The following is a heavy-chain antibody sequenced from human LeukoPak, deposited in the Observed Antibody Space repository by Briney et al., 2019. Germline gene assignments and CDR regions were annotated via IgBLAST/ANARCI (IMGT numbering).Heavy chain of an antibody. CDR1: GFTFSSYA. CDR2: ISYDGSNK. D-gene: IGHD3-22*01. V-gene: IGHV3-30-3*01. J-gene: IGHJ4*02. Sequence: GRSLRLSCAASGFTFSSYAMHWVRQAPGKGLEWGAVISYDGSNKYYADSVKGRFTISRDNSKNTLYLQMNSLGAEDTAVYYCARVEGSYYYDSSGYYSDYWGQGTLVTVSS. CDR3: ARVEGSYYYDSSGYYSDY.